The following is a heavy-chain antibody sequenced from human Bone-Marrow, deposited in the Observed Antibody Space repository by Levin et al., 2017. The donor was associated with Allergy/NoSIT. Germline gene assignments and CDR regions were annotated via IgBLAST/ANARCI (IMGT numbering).Heavy chain of an antibody. Sequence: SGGSLRLSCVASGFTFRDYPMSWIRQAPGKGLEWVSYISTSGTSIYYADSAKGRFTISRDNAKDSLFLQTNSLRAEDTAVYYCARDVGMSAPILDHWGQGTLVTVSS. V-gene: IGHV3-11*01. CDR3: ARDVGMSAPILDH. CDR1: GFTFRDYP. J-gene: IGHJ4*02. D-gene: IGHD2-21*02. CDR2: ISTSGTSI.